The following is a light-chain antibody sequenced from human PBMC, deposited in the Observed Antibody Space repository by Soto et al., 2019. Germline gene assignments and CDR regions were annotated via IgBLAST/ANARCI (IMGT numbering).Light chain of an antibody. CDR2: EVS. CDR1: SSDVGGYNY. J-gene: IGLJ2*01. CDR3: SSYAGSNNLI. V-gene: IGLV2-8*01. Sequence: QSALTQPPSASGSPGQSVTISCTGTSSDVGGYNYVSWYQHHPGKAPKLMIYEVSKRPSGVPDRFSGSKSGNTASLTVSGIQPEDEADYYCSSYAGSNNLIFGGGTKLTVL.